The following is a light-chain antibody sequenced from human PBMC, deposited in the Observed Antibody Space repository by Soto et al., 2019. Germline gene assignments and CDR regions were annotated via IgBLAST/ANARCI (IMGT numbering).Light chain of an antibody. CDR3: ASWDDSLSNWV. CDR2: KNN. J-gene: IGLJ3*02. Sequence: QSVLTQPPSASGTPGQRVTISCSGSNSNIGSRYVYWYRHFPGTAPKLLINKNNQRPSGVPDRFSGSKSGTSASLAISGLRSEDEADYYCASWDDSLSNWVFGGGTQLTVL. CDR1: NSNIGSRY. V-gene: IGLV1-47*01.